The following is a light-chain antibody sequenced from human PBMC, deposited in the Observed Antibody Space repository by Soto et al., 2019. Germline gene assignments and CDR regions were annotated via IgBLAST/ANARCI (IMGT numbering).Light chain of an antibody. J-gene: IGLJ3*02. CDR1: SSDVGAYNY. V-gene: IGLV2-14*01. CDR3: TSFTISSTRL. CDR2: EVI. Sequence: QSALTQPASVSGSPGQSITISCTGTSSDVGAYNYVSWYQQHPGKAPKLIIYEVINRPSGISDRFSGSKSGNTASLTISGLQPEDEADYYCTSFTISSTRLFGGGTKLTVL.